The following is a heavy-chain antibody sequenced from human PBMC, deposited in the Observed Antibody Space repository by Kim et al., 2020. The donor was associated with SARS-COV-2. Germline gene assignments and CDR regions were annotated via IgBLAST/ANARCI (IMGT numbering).Heavy chain of an antibody. J-gene: IGHJ4*02. Sequence: GGSLRLSCAASGFTFSSYGMNWVRQTPRKGLEWVSAISGSGANTYYADSVKGRFTISRDNSKDTLYLQMNSLRAEDTAVYYCAKGGGIAVAGLWVGNYWGQGTLVTVSS. D-gene: IGHD6-19*01. V-gene: IGHV3-23*01. CDR3: AKGGGIAVAGLWVGNY. CDR2: ISGSGANT. CDR1: GFTFSSYG.